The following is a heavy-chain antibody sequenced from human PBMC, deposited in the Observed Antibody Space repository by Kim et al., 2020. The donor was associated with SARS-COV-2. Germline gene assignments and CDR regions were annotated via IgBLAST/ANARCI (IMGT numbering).Heavy chain of an antibody. D-gene: IGHD1-26*01. J-gene: IGHJ4*02. Sequence: YADSVKGRFTISCDKAKTSLYLQMNNLRDEDTAVYYCATPLSGTYGNWGQGTLVIVSS. V-gene: IGHV3-48*02. CDR3: ATPLSGTYGN.